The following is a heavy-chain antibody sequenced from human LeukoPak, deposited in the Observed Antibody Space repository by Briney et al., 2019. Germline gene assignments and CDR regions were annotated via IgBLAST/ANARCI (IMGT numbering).Heavy chain of an antibody. CDR2: ISGSGGST. J-gene: IGHJ5*02. CDR3: ASIPSFYGDYT. V-gene: IGHV3-23*01. D-gene: IGHD4-17*01. CDR1: GFTFSSYA. Sequence: GGSLRLSCAASGFTFSSYAMSWVRQAPGKGLEWVSAISGSGGSTYYADSVKGRFTISRDSSKNTLYLQMNSLRAEDTAVYYCASIPSFYGDYTWGQGTLVTVSS.